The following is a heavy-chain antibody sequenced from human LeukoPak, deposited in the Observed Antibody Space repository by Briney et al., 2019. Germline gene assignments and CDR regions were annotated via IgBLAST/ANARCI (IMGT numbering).Heavy chain of an antibody. J-gene: IGHJ5*02. D-gene: IGHD1-26*01. CDR3: AKDQEWELPNLNWFDP. CDR1: GFTFSSYA. CDR2: ISGSGGST. Sequence: GGSLRLSCAASGFTFSSYAMSWVRQAPGRGLEWVSAISGSGGSTYYADSVKGRFTISRDNSKNTLYLQMNSLRAEDTAVYYCAKDQEWELPNLNWFDPWGQGTLVTVSS. V-gene: IGHV3-23*01.